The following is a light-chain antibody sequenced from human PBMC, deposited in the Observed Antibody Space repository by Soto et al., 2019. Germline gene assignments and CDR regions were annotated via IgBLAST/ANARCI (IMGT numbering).Light chain of an antibody. CDR3: QQYYSPLWT. CDR1: QSILYSPNNKNY. CDR2: WAS. V-gene: IGKV4-1*01. Sequence: DIVMTQSPDSLAVSLGERATINCKSSQSILYSPNNKNYLAWYQHKPGQPPKLLIYWASTRESGVPDRFSGSGSGTDFTLTISSLQAEDVAVYYCQQYYSPLWTFGQGTKVQIK. J-gene: IGKJ1*01.